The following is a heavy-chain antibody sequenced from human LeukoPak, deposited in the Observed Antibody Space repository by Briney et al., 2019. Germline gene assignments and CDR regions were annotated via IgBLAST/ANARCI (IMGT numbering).Heavy chain of an antibody. Sequence: GGSLRLSCAASGFTFSGSAMHWVRQASGKGLEWVGRIRSKANSYATAYAASVKGRFTISRDDSKNTAYLQMNSLKTEDTAVYYCTRSSLGSGSYYYYYYMDVWGKGTTVTISS. J-gene: IGHJ6*03. D-gene: IGHD3-10*01. CDR3: TRSSLGSGSYYYYYYMDV. V-gene: IGHV3-73*01. CDR2: IRSKANSYAT. CDR1: GFTFSGSA.